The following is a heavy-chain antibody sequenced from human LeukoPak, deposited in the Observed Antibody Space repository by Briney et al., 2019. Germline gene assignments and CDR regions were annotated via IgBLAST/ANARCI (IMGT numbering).Heavy chain of an antibody. J-gene: IGHJ4*02. CDR2: IGISSGNT. CDR3: ARDTKYAFDN. CDR1: GFTFSSYS. Sequence: GGSLRLSCEASGFTFSSYSMNWARQAPGKGLEWISYIGISSGNTRYADSVKGRFTISGDKAKNSVYLQMNSLRVEDTAVYYCARDTKYAFDNWGQGTLVTVSS. D-gene: IGHD2-2*01. V-gene: IGHV3-48*01.